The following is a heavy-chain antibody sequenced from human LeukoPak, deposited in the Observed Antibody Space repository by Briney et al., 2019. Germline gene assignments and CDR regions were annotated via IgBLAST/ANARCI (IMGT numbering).Heavy chain of an antibody. CDR2: ISGSGGST. V-gene: IGHV3-23*01. CDR3: APFLSYYFDY. J-gene: IGHJ4*02. D-gene: IGHD2-2*01. Sequence: GGSPRLSCAASGFTFSSYAMSWVRQAPGKGLEWVSAISGSGGSTYYADSVKGRFTNSRDNSKNTLYLQMNSLRAEDTAVYYCAPFLSYYFDYWGQGTLVTVSS. CDR1: GFTFSSYA.